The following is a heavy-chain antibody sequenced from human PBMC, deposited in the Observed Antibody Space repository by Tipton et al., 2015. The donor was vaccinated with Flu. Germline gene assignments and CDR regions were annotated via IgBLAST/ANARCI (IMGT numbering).Heavy chain of an antibody. CDR3: VRKGFGDY. V-gene: IGHV3-7*01. CDR1: GFTFSDYC. D-gene: IGHD3-10*01. CDR2: IKQDGSER. J-gene: IGHJ4*02. Sequence: SLRLSCAASGFTFSDYCMAWVRQAPGKGLEWVANIKQDGSERYYVDSVKGRFTIPRNNAKNSLFLQMNSLRAEDTAVYYCVRKGFGDYWGQGILVTVSS.